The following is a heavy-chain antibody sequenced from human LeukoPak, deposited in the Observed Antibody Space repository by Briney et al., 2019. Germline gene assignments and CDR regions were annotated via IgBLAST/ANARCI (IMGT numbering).Heavy chain of an antibody. CDR2: ISGGTT. CDR1: GFTFGDYL. V-gene: IGHV3-49*03. Sequence: GGSLRLSCTASGFTFGDYLMSWFRQAPGKGLEWIGFISGGTTEYAASVKGRFTISRDDSTGIAYLQMNSLTTEDTAVYYCSRGSGWLSVYWGQGILVTVSS. CDR3: SRGSGWLSVY. D-gene: IGHD6-19*01. J-gene: IGHJ4*02.